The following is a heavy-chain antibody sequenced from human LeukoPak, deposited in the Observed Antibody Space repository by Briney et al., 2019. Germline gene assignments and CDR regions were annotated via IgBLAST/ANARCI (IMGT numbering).Heavy chain of an antibody. Sequence: PSETLSLTCAVSGYSISSGYYWGWIRQPPGKGLEWIGSIYHSGSTYYNPSLKSRVTISVDTSKNQFSLKLSSVTAADTAVYYCARDGVDDFWSGYLAEDHDAFDIWGQGTMITVSS. CDR1: GYSISSGYY. J-gene: IGHJ3*02. D-gene: IGHD3-3*01. V-gene: IGHV4-38-2*02. CDR3: ARDGVDDFWSGYLAEDHDAFDI. CDR2: IYHSGST.